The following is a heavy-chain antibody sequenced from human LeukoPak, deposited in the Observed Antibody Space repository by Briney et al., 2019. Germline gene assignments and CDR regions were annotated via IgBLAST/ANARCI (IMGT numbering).Heavy chain of an antibody. V-gene: IGHV3-11*01. CDR2: ISSSGTTI. Sequence: GGSLRLSCAASGFTFSDYYMSWIRQVPGKGLEGVSYISSSGTTIYYADSVKGRFTISRDNAKNSLYLKMNSLRAEDTALYYCARDATYYYGSGSFYRWANWFDPWGQGTLVTVSS. CDR3: ARDATYYYGSGSFYRWANWFDP. D-gene: IGHD3-10*01. CDR1: GFTFSDYY. J-gene: IGHJ5*02.